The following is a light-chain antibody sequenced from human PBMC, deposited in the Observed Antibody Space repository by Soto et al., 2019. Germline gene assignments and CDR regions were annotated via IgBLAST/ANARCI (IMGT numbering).Light chain of an antibody. V-gene: IGKV3D-15*01. CDR1: QSVSYK. CDR3: QQYHNWPPIT. J-gene: IGKJ5*01. Sequence: EIVMTQSPATLSVSPGERATLSCRASQSVSYKLAWYQQKPGQAPRLLIHGVSTRATGIPARFSGSGSGTDFTLTISSLQSEDFAVYYCQQYHNWPPITFGQGTRLEMK. CDR2: GVS.